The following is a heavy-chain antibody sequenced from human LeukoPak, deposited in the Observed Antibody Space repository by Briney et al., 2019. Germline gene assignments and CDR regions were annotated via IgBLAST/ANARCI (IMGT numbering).Heavy chain of an antibody. CDR2: IKQDGSEK. CDR3: ARAESGDY. V-gene: IGHV3-7*01. Sequence: GGSLRLSCAASGFTFGSYWMSWVRQAPGKGLEWVANIKQDGSEKYYVDSVKGRFTISRDNAKNSLYLQMNSLRAEDTAVYYCARAESGDYWGQETLVTVSS. J-gene: IGHJ4*02. CDR1: GFTFGSYW. D-gene: IGHD7-27*01.